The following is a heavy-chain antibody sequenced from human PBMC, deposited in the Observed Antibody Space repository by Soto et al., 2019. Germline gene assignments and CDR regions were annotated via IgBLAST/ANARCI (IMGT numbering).Heavy chain of an antibody. CDR1: GGSSSGYY. CDR3: ARDLWGYCGTDCDPRDL. CDR2: LYNTGSN. Sequence: QVRLQESGPGLVKPSETLSLTCTVSGGSSSGYYWSWIRQTPGKGLEWIGYLYNTGSNIYNPSIEGRFTISADTSTNPFSMKLNSVTAADTAVYYCARDLWGYCGTDCDPRDLFGPGTAVTVSS. V-gene: IGHV4-59*01. J-gene: IGHJ6*02. D-gene: IGHD2-21*02.